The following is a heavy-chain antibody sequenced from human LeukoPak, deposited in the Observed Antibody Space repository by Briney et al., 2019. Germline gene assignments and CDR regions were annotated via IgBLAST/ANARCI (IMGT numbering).Heavy chain of an antibody. CDR3: ARHSGSGSLSRPFDP. CDR1: GGSFTSGGFY. J-gene: IGHJ5*02. V-gene: IGHV4-39*01. D-gene: IGHD3-10*01. CDR2: IYYTGST. Sequence: SETLSLTCSVSGGSFTSGGFYWGWLRQPPGEGPEWIATIYYTGSTYYNPARNSRVTVSINTPKNQFTLRQTSGAATDTAVYHCARHSGSGSLSRPFDPWGQGTLVTVSS.